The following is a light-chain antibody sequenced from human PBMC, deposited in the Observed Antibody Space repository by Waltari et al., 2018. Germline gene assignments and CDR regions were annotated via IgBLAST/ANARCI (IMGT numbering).Light chain of an antibody. J-gene: IGLJ3*02. CDR1: SSDVGGYNY. CDR2: AVS. CDR3: SSYTSSSTWV. V-gene: IGLV2-14*01. Sequence: QSALTQPASVSGSPGQSITISCTGTSSDVGGYNYVSWYQQHPGKAPKLMIYAVSKRPSGFSNRFSGSKSGNTASRTISGLQAEDEADYYCSSYTSSSTWVFGGVTKLTVL.